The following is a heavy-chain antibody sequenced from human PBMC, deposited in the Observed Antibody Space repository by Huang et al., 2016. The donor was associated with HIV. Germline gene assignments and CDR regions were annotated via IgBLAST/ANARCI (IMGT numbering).Heavy chain of an antibody. Sequence: QVQLVESGGGLVKPGGSLRLSCAASGFTFSDYYMSWIRQTPGKGLDWISYIRSSDNSIYCADSVKGRCTISRDDAKNSLYLQMNSLRADDTAVYYCARRSAFYRLDYWGQGTLVTVSS. CDR3: ARRSAFYRLDY. CDR1: GFTFSDYY. V-gene: IGHV3-11*01. J-gene: IGHJ4*02. CDR2: IRSSDNSI. D-gene: IGHD3-10*01.